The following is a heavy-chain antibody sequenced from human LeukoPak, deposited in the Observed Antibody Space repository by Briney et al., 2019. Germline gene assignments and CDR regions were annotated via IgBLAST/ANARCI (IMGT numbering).Heavy chain of an antibody. CDR3: TRVNLRGSQYNWFDP. J-gene: IGHJ5*02. V-gene: IGHV1-69*08. D-gene: IGHD2-15*01. CDR2: ITPIIDTA. CDR1: GYTFTSYY. Sequence: GASVKVSCKASGYTFTSYYMNWVRQAPGQGLEWMGKITPIIDTAKYTQKFQGRVTITAHKSTTTVYIELSSLKSGDTAVYYCTRVNLRGSQYNWFDPWGQGTLVTVSS.